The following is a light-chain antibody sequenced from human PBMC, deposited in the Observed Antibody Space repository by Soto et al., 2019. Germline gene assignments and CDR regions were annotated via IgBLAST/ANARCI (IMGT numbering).Light chain of an antibody. Sequence: EVALTQSPATLSVSPGERVTLSCRASQNINTHLAWYRQRPGQAPRLLIYGANTRASGIPARISGGGSGTEFTLAINTLHSEDFAVYYCQQYSDWPPFTFGPGTKVDLK. CDR3: QQYSDWPPFT. CDR1: QNINTH. V-gene: IGKV3-15*01. J-gene: IGKJ3*01. CDR2: GAN.